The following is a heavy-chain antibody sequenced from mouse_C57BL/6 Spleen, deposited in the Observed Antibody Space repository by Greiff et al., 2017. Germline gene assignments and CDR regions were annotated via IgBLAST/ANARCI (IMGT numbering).Heavy chain of an antibody. D-gene: IGHD2-4*01. Sequence: VQLQQSDAEFVKPGASVKISCKASGYTFTDHTIHWMKQRPEQGLEWIGYIYPRDGSTKYNEKFKGKATLTADKSSSTAYMQLNSLTSEDSAVYFCARKDDSDYYAMDYWGQGTSVTVSS. J-gene: IGHJ4*01. CDR2: IYPRDGST. CDR1: GYTFTDHT. V-gene: IGHV1-78*01. CDR3: ARKDDSDYYAMDY.